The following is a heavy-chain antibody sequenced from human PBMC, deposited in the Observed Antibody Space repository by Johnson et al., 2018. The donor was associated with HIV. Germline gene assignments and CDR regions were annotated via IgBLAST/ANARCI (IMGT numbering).Heavy chain of an antibody. D-gene: IGHD3-16*01. CDR1: GFTFSDYY. CDR2: ISSTSSTI. V-gene: IGHV3-11*01. Sequence: QVQLVESGGGLVKPGGSLRLSCAASGFTFSDYYMSWIRQAPGKGLEWVSYISSTSSTIDYVDSVKGRFTVSRDNAKNSLYLQMNSLRAEDPAVYYCARGVGGRTADAFDIWGQGTMVTVSS. CDR3: ARGVGGRTADAFDI. J-gene: IGHJ3*02.